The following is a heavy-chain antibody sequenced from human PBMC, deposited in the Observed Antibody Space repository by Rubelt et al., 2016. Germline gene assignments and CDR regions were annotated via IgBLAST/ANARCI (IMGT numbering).Heavy chain of an antibody. CDR2: IIPIVDIV. D-gene: IGHD5-24*01. V-gene: IGHV1-69*10. Sequence: QVHLVQSGAEVKKPGSSVKVSCKASGGTFSSYATTWVRQAPGQGLEWMGAIIPIVDIVNYAQKFQGRVTITADKSTNTVYMELSSLRSEDTAMDYCARGVEMTTKLLPFDYWGQGTLVTVSS. CDR3: ARGVEMTTKLLPFDY. CDR1: GGTFSSYA. J-gene: IGHJ4*02.